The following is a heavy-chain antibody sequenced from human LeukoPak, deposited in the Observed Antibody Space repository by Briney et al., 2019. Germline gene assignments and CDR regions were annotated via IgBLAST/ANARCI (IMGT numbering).Heavy chain of an antibody. CDR1: GGSIRSSYYY. V-gene: IGHV4-39*07. D-gene: IGHD6-13*01. Sequence: SETLSLTCTVSGGSIRSSYYYWGWIRQPPGKGLEWIGSIYDSGSTYYNPSLKSRVTISVDTSKNQFSLKLSSVTAADTAVYYCARGGEQQLPWYFDLWGRGTLVTVSS. CDR2: IYDSGST. J-gene: IGHJ2*01. CDR3: ARGGEQQLPWYFDL.